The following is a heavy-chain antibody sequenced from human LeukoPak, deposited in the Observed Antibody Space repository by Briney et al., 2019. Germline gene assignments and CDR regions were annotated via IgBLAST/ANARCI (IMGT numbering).Heavy chain of an antibody. J-gene: IGHJ4*02. Sequence: GGSLRLSCAASGFTFSSYAMSWVRQAPGKGLEWVSAISGSGGSTYYADSVKGRFTISRDNSKNTLYLQMNSPRAEDTATYYCALKGGHYYHFDAWGQGTLVTVSS. CDR1: GFTFSSYA. D-gene: IGHD3-22*01. CDR2: ISGSGGST. V-gene: IGHV3-23*01. CDR3: ALKGGHYYHFDA.